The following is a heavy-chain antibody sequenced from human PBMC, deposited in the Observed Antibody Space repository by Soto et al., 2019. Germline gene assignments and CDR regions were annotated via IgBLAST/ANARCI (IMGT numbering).Heavy chain of an antibody. V-gene: IGHV3-23*01. CDR2: ISGGGHNT. CDR1: GFAFSSYA. Sequence: GGSLRLSCAASGFAFSSYAMSWVRQAPGKXLEWVSAISGGGHNTFYADSVKGRFTISRDNSENTLYLQMSSLRAEDTAAYFCAKENSLYCSSTSCYLDYWGPGTLVTVSS. J-gene: IGHJ4*02. D-gene: IGHD2-2*01. CDR3: AKENSLYCSSTSCYLDY.